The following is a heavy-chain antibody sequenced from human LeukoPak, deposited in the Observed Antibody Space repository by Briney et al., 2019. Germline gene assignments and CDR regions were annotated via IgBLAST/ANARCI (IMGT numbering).Heavy chain of an antibody. CDR1: GYTFTGYY. J-gene: IGHJ4*02. D-gene: IGHD3-16*02. CDR2: INPNSGGA. CDR3: ARVEVGDYVWGSYRL. V-gene: IGHV1-2*02. Sequence: ASVKVSCKASGYTFTGYYTHWVRQAPGQGLEWMGWINPNSGGANYAQKFQGRVTMTRDTSISTAYMELSRLRSDDTAVYYCARVEVGDYVWGSYRLWGQGTLVTVSS.